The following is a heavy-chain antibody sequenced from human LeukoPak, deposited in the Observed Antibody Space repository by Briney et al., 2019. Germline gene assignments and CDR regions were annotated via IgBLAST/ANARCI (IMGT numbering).Heavy chain of an antibody. CDR3: ARGELDGMDV. CDR2: IWYDGSNE. D-gene: IGHD3-3*02. V-gene: IGHV3-33*01. Sequence: GRSLRLSCTASGFVFSSYGMHWVRKAPGKGLEWVAVIWYDGSNEYYADSVKGRFTISRDNSKETLYLQMNSLRAEDTSVYYCARGELDGMDVWGQGTTVTIS. CDR1: GFVFSSYG. J-gene: IGHJ6*02.